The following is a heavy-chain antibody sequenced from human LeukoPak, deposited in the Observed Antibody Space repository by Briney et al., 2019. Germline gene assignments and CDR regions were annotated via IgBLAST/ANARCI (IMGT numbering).Heavy chain of an antibody. J-gene: IGHJ6*02. CDR1: GFTYSSYS. CDR3: ARIVRDYYYGMDV. V-gene: IGHV3-21*01. CDR2: ISSSSDYI. D-gene: IGHD3-22*01. Sequence: GGSLRLSCAVSGFTYSSYSMNWVRQAPGNGLEWVSFISSSSDYIYYADSVKGRFTICRDNAKNSLYLQMNSLRAEDTAVYYCARIVRDYYYGMDVWGQGTTVTVSS.